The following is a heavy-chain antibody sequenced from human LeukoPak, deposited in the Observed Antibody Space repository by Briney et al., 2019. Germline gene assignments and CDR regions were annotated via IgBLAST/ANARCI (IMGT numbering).Heavy chain of an antibody. J-gene: IGHJ4*02. D-gene: IGHD4-17*01. V-gene: IGHV1-2*06. CDR2: INPNSGGT. Sequence: AASVKVSCKASGYTFTTYYMHWVRQAPGQGLEWLGRINPNSGGTNYAQKFQGRVTVTRDTSIGTVYMELSRLRFDDTAVYYCARVRPRYGDYFDYWGQGTLVTVSS. CDR1: GYTFTTYY. CDR3: ARVRPRYGDYFDY.